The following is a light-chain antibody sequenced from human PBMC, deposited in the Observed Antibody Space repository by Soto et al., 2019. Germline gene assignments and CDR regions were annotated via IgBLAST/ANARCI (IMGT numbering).Light chain of an antibody. Sequence: QSALTQPRSVSGSPGQSVTISCTGSSSDVGGYNYVSWYQHHPGKAPKLMISDVTKRPSGVPDRFSGSKSGNTASLTISGLQGEDEADYYCYSYAGSYTWVFGGGTKLTVL. V-gene: IGLV2-11*01. CDR3: YSYAGSYTWV. J-gene: IGLJ3*02. CDR1: SSDVGGYNY. CDR2: DVT.